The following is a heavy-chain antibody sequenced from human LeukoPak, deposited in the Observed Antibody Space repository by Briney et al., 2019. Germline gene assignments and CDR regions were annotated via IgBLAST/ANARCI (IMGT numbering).Heavy chain of an antibody. V-gene: IGHV3-23*01. CDR2: ISASGGTT. D-gene: IGHD3-22*01. J-gene: IGHJ3*02. CDR1: GFTFSNYA. CDR3: AKRPRDTSGYYLGAFDI. Sequence: PGGSLRLYCAASGFTFSNYAMTWVRQAPGKGLEWVSGISASGGTTYYADSVKGRFTISRDNSRNTLYLQINSLRAEDTAVYYCAKRPRDTSGYYLGAFDIWGQGTMVTISS.